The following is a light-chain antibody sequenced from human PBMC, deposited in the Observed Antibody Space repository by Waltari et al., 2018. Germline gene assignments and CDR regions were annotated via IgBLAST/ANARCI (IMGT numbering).Light chain of an antibody. V-gene: IGKV1-5*03. J-gene: IGKJ2*01. Sequence: DIQMTQSPSTLSASVGDRVTITCRASQSISRYFAWYQQKPGKAPKLLIYKASSLESGVPSRFSGSGSGTEFTLTISSLQPDDFATYYCQQYSGYLFGQGTKVEMK. CDR3: QQYSGYL. CDR1: QSISRY. CDR2: KAS.